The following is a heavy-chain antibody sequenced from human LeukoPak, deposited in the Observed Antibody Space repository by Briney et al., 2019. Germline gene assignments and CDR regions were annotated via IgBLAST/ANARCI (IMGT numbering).Heavy chain of an antibody. V-gene: IGHV3-9*01. CDR1: GFTFDDYA. Sequence: SGGSLRLSCAASGFTFDDYAMHWVRQAPGKGLEWVSGISWNSGSIGYADSVKGRFTISRDNAKNSLYLQMNSLRADDTALHYCAKDYGSASPYCYFDLWGRGTLVTVSS. J-gene: IGHJ2*01. D-gene: IGHD3-10*01. CDR3: AKDYGSASPYCYFDL. CDR2: ISWNSGSI.